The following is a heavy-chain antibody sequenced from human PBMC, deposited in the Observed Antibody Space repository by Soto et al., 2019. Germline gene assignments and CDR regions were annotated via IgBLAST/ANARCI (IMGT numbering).Heavy chain of an antibody. Sequence: QVQLVESGGGVVQPGRSLRLSCAASGFTFSSYGMHWVRQAPGKGLEWVAVISYDGSNKYYADSVKGRFTISRDNSKNTLYLQRNSLRAEDTAVYYCAKMQVWFGELFSSYGMDVWGQGTTVTVSS. CDR3: AKMQVWFGELFSSYGMDV. CDR1: GFTFSSYG. J-gene: IGHJ6*02. D-gene: IGHD3-10*01. CDR2: ISYDGSNK. V-gene: IGHV3-30*18.